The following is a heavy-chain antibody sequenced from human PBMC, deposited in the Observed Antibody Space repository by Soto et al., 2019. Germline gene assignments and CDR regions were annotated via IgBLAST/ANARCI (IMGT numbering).Heavy chain of an antibody. J-gene: IGHJ4*02. D-gene: IGHD6-19*01. CDR1: GFTFSSYW. CDR2: INSDGSST. Sequence: EVQLVESGGGLVQPGGSLRLCCAASGFTFSSYWMHWVRQAPGKGLVWVSRINSDGSSTSYADSVKGRFTISRDNAKNTRYLQMDSLRAEDTAVYYCAVAVAGPTAIGYWGQGTLVTVSS. CDR3: AVAVAGPTAIGY. V-gene: IGHV3-74*01.